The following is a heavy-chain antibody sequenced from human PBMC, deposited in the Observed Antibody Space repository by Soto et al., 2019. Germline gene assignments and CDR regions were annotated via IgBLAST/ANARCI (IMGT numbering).Heavy chain of an antibody. V-gene: IGHV3-7*01. Sequence: PGGSLRLSCAASGFTFSSYWMSWVRQAPGKGLEWVANIKQDGSEKYYVDSVKGRFTISRDNSKNTLYLQMNSLRAEDTAVYYFAREYCSGGSCYPAEYFQHWGQGTLVTVSS. CDR3: AREYCSGGSCYPAEYFQH. CDR1: GFTFSSYW. J-gene: IGHJ1*01. D-gene: IGHD2-15*01. CDR2: IKQDGSEK.